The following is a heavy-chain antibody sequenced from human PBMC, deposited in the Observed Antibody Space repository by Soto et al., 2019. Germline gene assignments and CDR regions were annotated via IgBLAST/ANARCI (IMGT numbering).Heavy chain of an antibody. CDR1: GGTFSSYT. CDR2: IIPILGIA. Sequence: ASVKVSCKASGGTFSSYTISWVRQAPGQGLEWMGRIIPILGIANYAQKFQGRVTITADKSTSTAYMELSSLRSEDTAVYYCARDRRGCSSTSCYSHPDYWGQGTLVTVSS. V-gene: IGHV1-69*04. CDR3: ARDRRGCSSTSCYSHPDY. J-gene: IGHJ4*02. D-gene: IGHD2-2*01.